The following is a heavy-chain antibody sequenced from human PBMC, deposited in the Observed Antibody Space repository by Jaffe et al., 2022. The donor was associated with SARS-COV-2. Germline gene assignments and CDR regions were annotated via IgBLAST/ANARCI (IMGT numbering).Heavy chain of an antibody. CDR1: GFTFSIYS. CDR2: INSDSSVK. Sequence: EVQLVESGGGLVKPGESLTLSCAASGFTFSIYSMNWVRQAPGKGLEWVSAINSDSSVKLYADTVKGRFTISRDNAKNSLYLQMNSLRAEDTAVYYCARDRGGEHSSSSNAFEIWGQGTVVTVSS. D-gene: IGHD6-6*01. J-gene: IGHJ3*02. V-gene: IGHV3-21*06. CDR3: ARDRGGEHSSSSNAFEI.